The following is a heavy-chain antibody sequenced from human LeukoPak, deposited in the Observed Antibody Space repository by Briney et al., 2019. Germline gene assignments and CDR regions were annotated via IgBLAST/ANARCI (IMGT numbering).Heavy chain of an antibody. CDR3: AKDSSSWYAKFDY. J-gene: IGHJ4*02. CDR2: ISGSGGST. D-gene: IGHD6-13*01. Sequence: GGSLRLSCTASGFTFDNYAMSWVRQAPGKGLEWVSAISGSGGSTYYADSVKGRFTISRDNSKNTLCLQMNSLRAEDTAVYYCAKDSSSWYAKFDYWGQGTLVTVSS. CDR1: GFTFDNYA. V-gene: IGHV3-23*01.